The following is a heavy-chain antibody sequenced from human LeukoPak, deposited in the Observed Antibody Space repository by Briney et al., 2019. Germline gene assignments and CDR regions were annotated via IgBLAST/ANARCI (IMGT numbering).Heavy chain of an antibody. CDR1: GGTFSSYA. Sequence: SVKVSCKASGGTFSSYAISWVRQAPGQGLEWMGRIIPILGIANYAQKFQGRVTITADKSTSTAYMELSSLRSEDTAVYYCARDLGGITMVRGVPMGDYWGQGTLVTVSS. V-gene: IGHV1-69*04. D-gene: IGHD3-10*01. CDR2: IIPILGIA. CDR3: ARDLGGITMVRGVPMGDY. J-gene: IGHJ4*02.